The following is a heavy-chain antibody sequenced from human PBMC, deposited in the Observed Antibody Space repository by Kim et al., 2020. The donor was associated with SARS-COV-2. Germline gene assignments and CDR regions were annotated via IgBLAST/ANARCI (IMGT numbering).Heavy chain of an antibody. CDR1: GGSISSSSYY. J-gene: IGHJ4*02. Sequence: SETLSLTCTVSGGSISSSSYYWGWIRQPPGKGLEWIGSIYYSGSTYYNPSLKSRVTISVDTSKNQFSLKLSSVTAADTAVYYCARLPDIRSSTRLFDYWGQGTLVTVSS. CDR2: IYYSGST. D-gene: IGHD2-2*01. V-gene: IGHV4-39*01. CDR3: ARLPDIRSSTRLFDY.